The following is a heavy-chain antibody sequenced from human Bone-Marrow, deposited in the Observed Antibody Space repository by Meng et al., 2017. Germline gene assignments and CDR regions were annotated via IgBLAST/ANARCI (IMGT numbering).Heavy chain of an antibody. V-gene: IGHV3-74*01. CDR2: INSDGSST. Sequence: GESLKISCAASGFTFSSYEMNWVRQAPGKGLVWVSRINSDGSSTSYADAVKGRFTISRDNAKNMLYLKMNSLRAEDTAVYYCARDLNPFPWSPDRYNWFDPWGQGTLVTVSS. D-gene: IGHD1-14*01. CDR1: GFTFSSYE. J-gene: IGHJ5*02. CDR3: ARDLNPFPWSPDRYNWFDP.